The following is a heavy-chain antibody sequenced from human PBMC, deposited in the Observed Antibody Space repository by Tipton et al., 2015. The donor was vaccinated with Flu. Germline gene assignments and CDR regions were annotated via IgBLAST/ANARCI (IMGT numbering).Heavy chain of an antibody. Sequence: QLVQSGAEVKQPGASVRVSCKTSGYTFSTYGISWVRQAPGQGPEWMGWINTYIGYTNYTEKLQGRVTMTTDTSANTVYMELRSLRSDDTAVYFCARDRKIGERTAVDYGMDVWGQGTTVIVSS. CDR3: ARDRKIGERTAVDYGMDV. D-gene: IGHD6-19*01. CDR2: INTYIGYT. J-gene: IGHJ6*02. CDR1: GYTFSTYG. V-gene: IGHV1-18*01.